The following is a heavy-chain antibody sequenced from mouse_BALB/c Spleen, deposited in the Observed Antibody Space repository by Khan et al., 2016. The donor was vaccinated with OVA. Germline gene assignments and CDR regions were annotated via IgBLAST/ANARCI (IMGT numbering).Heavy chain of an antibody. CDR3: ARRTTGDAMDY. CDR2: INPRSSYT. J-gene: IGHJ4*01. D-gene: IGHD2-14*01. CDR1: GYTFTSNT. Sequence: QVQLKQSGAELATPGASVKMSCKASGYTFTSNTMHWVKQRPGQGLEWIGYINPRSSYTNYNEKFKDKATLTADKSSSTAYMQLSSMTSEDSAVFYGARRTTGDAMDYWGQGTSVTVSS. V-gene: IGHV1-4*01.